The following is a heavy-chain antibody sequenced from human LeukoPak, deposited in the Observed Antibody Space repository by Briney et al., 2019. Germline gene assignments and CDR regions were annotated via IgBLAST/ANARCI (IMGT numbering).Heavy chain of an antibody. J-gene: IGHJ3*02. CDR1: GFTVSSNY. Sequence: GGSLRLSCAASGFTVSSNYMSWVRQAPGKGLEWVSVIYSGGSTYYADSVKGRFTISRVNSKNTLYLQMNSLRAEDTAVYYCARDQWLVEGAFDIWGQGTMVTVSS. D-gene: IGHD6-19*01. CDR3: ARDQWLVEGAFDI. V-gene: IGHV3-66*01. CDR2: IYSGGST.